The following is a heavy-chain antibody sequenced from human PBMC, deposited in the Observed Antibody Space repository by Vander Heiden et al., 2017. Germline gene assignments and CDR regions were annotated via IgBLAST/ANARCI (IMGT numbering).Heavy chain of an antibody. CDR1: GFTFSRFE. CDR2: IWYDGSNK. Sequence: QVQLVESGGSVVKPGRSLRLSCAASGFTFSRFERHWVRQAPGKGLEWVAVIWYDGSNKYYADSVKGRFTISRDNSKNTLYLQMNSLRAEDTAVYYCARDPFGYCSGGSCYALAYWGQGTLVTVSS. D-gene: IGHD2-15*01. J-gene: IGHJ4*02. CDR3: ARDPFGYCSGGSCYALAY. V-gene: IGHV3-33*01.